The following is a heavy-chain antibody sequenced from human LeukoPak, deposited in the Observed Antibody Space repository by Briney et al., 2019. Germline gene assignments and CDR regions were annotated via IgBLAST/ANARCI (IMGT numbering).Heavy chain of an antibody. D-gene: IGHD5-24*01. CDR1: GDSISSNNYY. V-gene: IGHV4-39*01. Sequence: PSETLSLTCTVSGDSISSNNYYWGWIRQPPGKGLESIGTIYYSGSTYYNPSLKSRVTISVDTSKNQFSLRLSSVTAADTAVYYCARLRWLQPIDYWGQGTLVTVSS. J-gene: IGHJ4*02. CDR2: IYYSGST. CDR3: ARLRWLQPIDY.